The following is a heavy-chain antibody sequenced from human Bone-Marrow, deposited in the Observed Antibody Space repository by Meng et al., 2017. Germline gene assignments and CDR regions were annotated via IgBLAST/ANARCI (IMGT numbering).Heavy chain of an antibody. CDR2: INHSGST. V-gene: IGHV4-34*01. CDR3: AGISYYYGSGSYYKSYYFDY. CDR1: GGSFSGYY. D-gene: IGHD3-10*01. J-gene: IGHJ4*02. Sequence: QVQPQPWGAGLLKPSETLSLTWAVYGGSFSGYYWSWIRQPPGKGLEWIGEINHSGSTNYNPSLKSRVTISVDTSKNQFSLKLSSVTAADTAVYYCAGISYYYGSGSYYKSYYFDYWGQGTLVTVSS.